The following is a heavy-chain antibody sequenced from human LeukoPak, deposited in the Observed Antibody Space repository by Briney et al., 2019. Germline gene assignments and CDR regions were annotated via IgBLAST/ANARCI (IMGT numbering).Heavy chain of an antibody. CDR3: ASLGYCSGGSCQRGNWFDP. CDR2: ISGSGGST. CDR1: GFTFSSYA. Sequence: PGGSLRLSCAASGFTFSSYAMSWVRQAPGKGLEWVSAISGSGGSTYYADSVKGRFTISGDNSKNTLYLQMNSLRAEDTAVYYCASLGYCSGGSCQRGNWFDPWGQGTLVTVSS. V-gene: IGHV3-23*01. J-gene: IGHJ5*02. D-gene: IGHD2-15*01.